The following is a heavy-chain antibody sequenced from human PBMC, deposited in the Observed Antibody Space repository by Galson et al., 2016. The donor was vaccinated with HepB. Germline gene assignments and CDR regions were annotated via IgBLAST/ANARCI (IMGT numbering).Heavy chain of an antibody. CDR3: ARDQYYDSAFDI. J-gene: IGHJ3*02. CDR1: GFTVSTNY. CDR2: IFTGGST. D-gene: IGHD3-22*01. Sequence: SLRLSCAASGFTVSTNYMTWVRQAPGKGLEWLSLIFTGGSTYYADSVKGRFTISRDNSKNTLYLQMGSLRAEDTAVYFCARDQYYDSAFDIWGQGTMVTVSS. V-gene: IGHV3-53*01.